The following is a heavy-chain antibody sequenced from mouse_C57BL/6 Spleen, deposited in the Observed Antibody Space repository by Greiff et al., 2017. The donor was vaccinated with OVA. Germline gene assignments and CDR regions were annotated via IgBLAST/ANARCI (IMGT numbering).Heavy chain of an antibody. CDR2: IWRGGST. V-gene: IGHV2-5*01. CDR3: AKNSYYSNYWYFDV. D-gene: IGHD2-5*01. Sequence: QVQLKESGPGLVQPSQSLSITCTVSGFSLTSYGVHWVRQSPGKGLEWLGVIWRGGSTDYNAAFMSRLSITKDNSKSQVFFKMNSLQADDTAIYYCAKNSYYSNYWYFDVWGTGTTVTVSS. CDR1: GFSLTSYG. J-gene: IGHJ1*03.